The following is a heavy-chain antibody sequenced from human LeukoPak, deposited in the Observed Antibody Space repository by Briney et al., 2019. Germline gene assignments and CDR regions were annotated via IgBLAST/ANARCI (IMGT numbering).Heavy chain of an antibody. CDR3: ARRAGAYSHPYDY. V-gene: IGHV3-74*01. D-gene: IGHD4/OR15-4a*01. CDR2: INSDGSST. J-gene: IGHJ4*02. Sequence: QPGGSLRLSCAASGFTFSNFWMHWVRQAPGKGLVWVSRINSDGSSTSYADSVKGRFTISRDSATNTLYLQMNSLRAEDTAVYYCARRAGAYSHPYDYWGQGTLVTVSS. CDR1: GFTFSNFW.